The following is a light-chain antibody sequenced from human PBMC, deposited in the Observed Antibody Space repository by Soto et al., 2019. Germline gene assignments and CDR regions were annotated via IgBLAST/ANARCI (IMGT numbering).Light chain of an antibody. CDR2: GGG. V-gene: IGKV3-20*01. CDR1: QNIISSY. Sequence: EIVLTQSPGTLSLSPGDTATLSCRASQNIISSYVAWYQQRPGQTLRLLIFGGGSRAPGIPDRCRGRGSGRDFTLTISRLEPEDFAVYICQQYGSAPSNFGQGTRLEI. CDR3: QQYGSAPSN. J-gene: IGKJ2*01.